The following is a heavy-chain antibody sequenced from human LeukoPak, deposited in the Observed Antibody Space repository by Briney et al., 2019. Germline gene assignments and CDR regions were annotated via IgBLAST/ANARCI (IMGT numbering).Heavy chain of an antibody. D-gene: IGHD3-22*01. V-gene: IGHV1-2*02. J-gene: IGHJ3*02. CDR1: GYTFTSYY. CDR2: INPNSGGT. Sequence: GASVKVSCKASGYTFTSYYMHWVRQAPGQGLEWMGWINPNSGGTNYAQKFQGRVTMTRDTSISTAYMELSRLRSDDTAVYYCASLRYSSGCPECAFDIWGQGTMVTVSS. CDR3: ASLRYSSGCPECAFDI.